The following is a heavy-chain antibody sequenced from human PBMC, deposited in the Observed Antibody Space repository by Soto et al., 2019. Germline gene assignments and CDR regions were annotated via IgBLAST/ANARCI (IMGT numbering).Heavy chain of an antibody. D-gene: IGHD6-13*01. V-gene: IGHV3-33*01. CDR1: GFTFSTYH. CDR2: IWSDGSNK. Sequence: GGSLSLSWAASGFTFSTYHMHWGRQAPDKGLEWVAVIWSDGSNKYYADSVKGRFTISRDNSKNTLYLQMNSLRVEDTAVYYCARIGSWALNFDYWGQGTQVTVSS. J-gene: IGHJ4*02. CDR3: ARIGSWALNFDY.